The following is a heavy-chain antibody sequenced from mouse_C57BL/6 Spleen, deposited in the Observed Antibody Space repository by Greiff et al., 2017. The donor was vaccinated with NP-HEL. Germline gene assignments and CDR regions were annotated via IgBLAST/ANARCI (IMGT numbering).Heavy chain of an antibody. CDR2: ISSCSSTI. CDR1: GFTFSDYG. V-gene: IGHV5-17*01. Sequence: EVMLVESGGGLVKPGGSLKLSCAASGFTFSDYGMHWVRQAPEKGLEWVAYISSCSSTIYYADTLKGRFTISIDNAENTLCLQMTRLRSEDTAMYYCERDDYYGSNAGAYWGQGTLVTVSA. D-gene: IGHD1-1*01. CDR3: ERDDYYGSNAGAY. J-gene: IGHJ3*01.